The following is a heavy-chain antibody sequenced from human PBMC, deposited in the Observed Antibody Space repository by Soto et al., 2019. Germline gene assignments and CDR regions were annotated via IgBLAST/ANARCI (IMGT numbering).Heavy chain of an antibody. CDR1: GFIFNNYD. J-gene: IGHJ2*01. V-gene: IGHV3-64*01. Sequence: VQLVESGGGLVQPGGSLRLSCAASGFIFNNYDMFWVRQAPGWGLEYVSGVTFNGGSTFYANSVKGRFTVYRDNSKNTLYLQMGSLRADDMAVYYCAKKALVTPGSWYFDLWGRGTLVTVSS. CDR3: AKKALVTPGSWYFDL. D-gene: IGHD2-21*02. CDR2: VTFNGGST.